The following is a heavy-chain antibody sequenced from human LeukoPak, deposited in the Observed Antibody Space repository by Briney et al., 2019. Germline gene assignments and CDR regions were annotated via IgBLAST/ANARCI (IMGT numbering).Heavy chain of an antibody. V-gene: IGHV1-2*02. D-gene: IGHD3-10*01. Sequence: ASVKVSCKASGYTFTGYYMHWVRQAPEQGLEWMGWINPNIGGTNYAQKFQGRVTMTRDTSISTAYMELSRLRSDDTAVYYCARVERGSGSYSDYYYYYYMDVWGKGTTVTVSS. CDR1: GYTFTGYY. CDR2: INPNIGGT. J-gene: IGHJ6*03. CDR3: ARVERGSGSYSDYYYYYYMDV.